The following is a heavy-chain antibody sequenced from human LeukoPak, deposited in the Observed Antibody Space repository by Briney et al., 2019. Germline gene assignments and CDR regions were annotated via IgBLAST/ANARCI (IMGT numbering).Heavy chain of an antibody. Sequence: GASVNVSCKASGYTFTSYGISWVRQAPGQGLEWMGWISAYNGNTNYAQKLQGRVTMTTDTSTSTAYMELRSLRSDDTAVYYCARGPSRGSYTPHNWFDPWGQGTLVTVSS. D-gene: IGHD3-16*01. CDR1: GYTFTSYG. CDR2: ISAYNGNT. V-gene: IGHV1-18*01. J-gene: IGHJ5*02. CDR3: ARGPSRGSYTPHNWFDP.